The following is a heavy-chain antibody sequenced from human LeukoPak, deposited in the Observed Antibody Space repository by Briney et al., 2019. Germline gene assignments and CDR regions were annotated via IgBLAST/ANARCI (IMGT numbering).Heavy chain of an antibody. J-gene: IGHJ6*03. CDR2: IDWDDDK. Sequence: SGPTLVNPTQTLTLTCTFSGFSLSTSGMCVSWIRQPPGKALEWLARIDWDDDKYYSTSLKTRLTISKDTSKNQVVLTMTNMDPVDTATYYCAVTHYCSSTSCYRRYYYYYMDVWGKGTTVTVSS. CDR1: GFSLSTSGMC. CDR3: AVTHYCSSTSCYRRYYYYYMDV. V-gene: IGHV2-70*11. D-gene: IGHD2-2*01.